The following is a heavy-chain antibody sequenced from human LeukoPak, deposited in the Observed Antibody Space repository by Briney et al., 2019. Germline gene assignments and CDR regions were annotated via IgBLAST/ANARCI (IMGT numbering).Heavy chain of an antibody. CDR2: IRFDGSAK. CDR1: EFTFSDLG. V-gene: IGHV3-30*02. J-gene: IGHJ4*02. D-gene: IGHD5-18*01. Sequence: SGGSLRLSCAASEFTFSDLGMHWVRQTPGKGLEWLAFIRFDGSAKFYADSVKGRFSISRDNSKNTLYLQMNSLRAEDTAVYYCAKEGYSYGFDYWGQGTLVTVSS. CDR3: AKEGYSYGFDY.